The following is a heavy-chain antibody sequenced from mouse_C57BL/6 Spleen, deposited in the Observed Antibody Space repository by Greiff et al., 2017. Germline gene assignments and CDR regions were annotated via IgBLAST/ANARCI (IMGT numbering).Heavy chain of an antibody. CDR3: ARPGLQAMGC. CDR2: ISSGSSTI. Sequence: EVQRVESGGGLVKPGGSLKLSCAASGFTFSDYGMHWVRRAPKKGLEWVAYISSGSSTIYYADTVKGRFTVSRDNAKNTLFLQMTSLRSEDTAMYYCARPGLQAMGCWGQGTSVTVST. CDR1: GFTFSDYG. J-gene: IGHJ4*01. V-gene: IGHV5-17*01. D-gene: IGHD2-2*01.